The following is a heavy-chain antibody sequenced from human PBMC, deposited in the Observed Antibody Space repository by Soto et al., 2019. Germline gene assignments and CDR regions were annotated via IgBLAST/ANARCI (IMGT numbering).Heavy chain of an antibody. V-gene: IGHV4-30-4*01. CDR3: ARGGDDSSGSDAFDI. CDR1: GGSISSGDYY. CDR2: IYYSVST. J-gene: IGHJ3*02. D-gene: IGHD3-22*01. Sequence: SETLSLTCTVSGGSISSGDYYCSWILHPPGKGLEWIGYIYYSVSTCYNPSLKSRVTISVDTSKNQLSLKLSSVTAADTAVYYCARGGDDSSGSDAFDIWGQGTMVTVSS.